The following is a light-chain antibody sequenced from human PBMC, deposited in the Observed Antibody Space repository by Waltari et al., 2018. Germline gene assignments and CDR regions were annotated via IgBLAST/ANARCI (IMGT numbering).Light chain of an antibody. CDR1: SSTIGKHS. CDR3: GTWDSSLSGAV. V-gene: IGLV1-51*02. CDR2: EET. J-gene: IGLJ7*01. Sequence: QSVLTQPPSVSAAPGQRVTIPCSGGSSTIGKHSVSWYRQFPGSAPKLLIYEETERPAGVPGRFSGSKSGTSATLDITGLQPGDEAEYYCGTWDSSLSGAVFGGGTLLTVL.